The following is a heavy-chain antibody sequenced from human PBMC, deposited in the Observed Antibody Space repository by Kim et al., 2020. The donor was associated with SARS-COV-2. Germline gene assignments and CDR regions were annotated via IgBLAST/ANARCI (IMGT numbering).Heavy chain of an antibody. V-gene: IGHV3-30*18. CDR1: GFTFNTYC. CDR2: ISYDGSNK. Sequence: GGSLRLSCAASGFTFNTYCMYWVRQAPGKGLEWVAVISYDGSNKYAADSVKSLFTICRNNSKTPLFQQINIRRAETTAEYYSAKPVLHEGNYYYYCVDG. J-gene: IGHJ6*01. CDR3: AKPVLHEGNYYYYCVDG.